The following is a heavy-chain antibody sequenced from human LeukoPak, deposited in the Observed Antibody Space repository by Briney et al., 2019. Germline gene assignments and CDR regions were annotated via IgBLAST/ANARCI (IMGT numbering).Heavy chain of an antibody. V-gene: IGHV3-49*03. CDR1: GFTFGDYA. Sequence: GGSLRLSCTASGFTFGDYAMSWFRQAPGKGLEWGGFIRSKAYGGTTEYAASVKGRFTISRDDSKSIAYLQMNSLKTEDTAVYYCTSSITMIVVGWGQGTLVTVSS. CDR3: TSSITMIVVG. D-gene: IGHD3-22*01. J-gene: IGHJ4*02. CDR2: IRSKAYGGTT.